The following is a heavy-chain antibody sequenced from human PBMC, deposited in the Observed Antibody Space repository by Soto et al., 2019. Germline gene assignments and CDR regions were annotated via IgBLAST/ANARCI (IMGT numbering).Heavy chain of an antibody. J-gene: IGHJ4*02. Sequence: SETLSLTCAVSGGSISSVGYSWNWIRQPPGKGLEWIGYIYHSGSTYYSPSLKSRVTISVDRSTTQFTLKLSSVTAADTAVYYCASSSTAAPLNYWGQGALVTVSS. V-gene: IGHV4-30-2*01. CDR3: ASSSTAAPLNY. CDR1: GGSISSVGYS. D-gene: IGHD6-6*01. CDR2: IYHSGST.